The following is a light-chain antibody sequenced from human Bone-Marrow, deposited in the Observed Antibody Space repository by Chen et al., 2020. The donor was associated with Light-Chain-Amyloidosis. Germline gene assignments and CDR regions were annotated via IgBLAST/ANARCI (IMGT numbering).Light chain of an antibody. CDR3: QQSYTTPPIT. CDR1: QSISSC. Sequence: DIQMNQSPSSLSASVGDRVTITCRASQSISSCLNWYQQKQGKAPKLLIYAESNLHSDGPSRFRRSGSGTDFTLTITSLQPEDFATYYCQQSYTTPPITFGQGTRLEIK. CDR2: AES. J-gene: IGKJ5*01. V-gene: IGKV1-39*01.